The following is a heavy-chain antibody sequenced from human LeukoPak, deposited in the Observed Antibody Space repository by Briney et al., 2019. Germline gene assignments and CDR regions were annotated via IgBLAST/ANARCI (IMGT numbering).Heavy chain of an antibody. D-gene: IGHD4/OR15-4a*01. J-gene: IGHJ6*02. Sequence: GGSLRLSCAASGFTFSNYGMHWVRQAPGKGLEWVAIIWSDGSNKYYADSVKGRFTISRDNSKNTLFLQMSSLRAEDTAVYYCARALHGANPYGMDVWGQGTTVTVSS. CDR3: ARALHGANPYGMDV. CDR1: GFTFSNYG. V-gene: IGHV3-33*01. CDR2: IWSDGSNK.